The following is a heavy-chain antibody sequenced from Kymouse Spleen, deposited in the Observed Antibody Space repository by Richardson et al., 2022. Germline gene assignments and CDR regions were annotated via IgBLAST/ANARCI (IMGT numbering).Heavy chain of an antibody. CDR2: IKSKTDGGTT. V-gene: IGHV3-15*01. J-gene: IGHJ4*02. CDR1: GFTFSNAW. Sequence: EVQLVESGGGLVKPGGSLRLSCAASGFTFSNAWMSWVRQAPGKGLEWVGRIKSKTDGGTTDYAAPVKGRFTISRDDSKNTLYLQMNSLKTEDTAVYYCTILRYFDWLFNYWGQGTLVTVSS. D-gene: IGHD3-9*01. CDR3: TILRYFDWLFNY.